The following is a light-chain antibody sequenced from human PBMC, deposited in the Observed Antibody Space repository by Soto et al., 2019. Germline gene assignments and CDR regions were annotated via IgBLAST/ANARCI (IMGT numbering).Light chain of an antibody. CDR2: GAS. CDR3: HQYNTWPLT. Sequence: EIVMTQSPATLCVSPGDRVTLSCRASQFVRSNSAWYQQKPGQAPRLLIYGASLRATGIPARFSGSGYGTEFTLTISSLQSEDFAVYYCHQYNTWPLTFGGGTKV. V-gene: IGKV3-15*01. CDR1: QFVRSN. J-gene: IGKJ4*01.